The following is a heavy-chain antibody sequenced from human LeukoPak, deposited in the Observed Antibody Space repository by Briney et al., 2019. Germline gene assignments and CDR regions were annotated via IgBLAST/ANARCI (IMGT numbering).Heavy chain of an antibody. D-gene: IGHD1-1*01. CDR3: ARQDDDTGYYFDY. Sequence: GGSLRLSCAASGFTFSSYAMNWVRQAPGKGLEWVSYISSSGSTIYYADSVKGRFTISRDNAKNSLYLQMNSLRAEDTAVYYCARQDDDTGYYFDYWGQGTLVTVSS. J-gene: IGHJ4*02. CDR1: GFTFSSYA. V-gene: IGHV3-48*03. CDR2: ISSSGSTI.